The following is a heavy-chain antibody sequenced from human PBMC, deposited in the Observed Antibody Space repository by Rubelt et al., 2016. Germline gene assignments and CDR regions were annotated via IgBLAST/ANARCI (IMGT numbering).Heavy chain of an antibody. J-gene: IGHJ4*02. CDR3: ARSGSFKGDYFDY. D-gene: IGHD3-10*01. V-gene: IGHV1-18*01. Sequence: QVQLVQSGAEVKKPGASVKVSCRASGYTFIHYGITWVRQAPGQGLEWVGWISADSGNTNYAQKFQAIVTMTPETATRTVYLELRSLRADDTAIYFWARSGSFKGDYFDYWGQGTLVTASS. CDR2: ISADSGNT. CDR1: GYTFIHYG.